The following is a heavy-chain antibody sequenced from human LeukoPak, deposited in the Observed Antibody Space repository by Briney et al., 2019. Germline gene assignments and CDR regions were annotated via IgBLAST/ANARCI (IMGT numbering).Heavy chain of an antibody. CDR3: ASQQFYDSSGYYDSLYFQY. J-gene: IGHJ1*01. D-gene: IGHD3-22*01. CDR2: IYTSGST. V-gene: IGHV4-4*07. CDR1: GGSIRSYY. Sequence: PSETLSLTCTVSGGSIRSYYWSWIRQSAGKGLEWIGRIYTSGSTYYNPSLKSRVTMSVDTSKNQIPLKLSSVTAADTAVYYCASQQFYDSSGYYDSLYFQYWGQGTLVTVSS.